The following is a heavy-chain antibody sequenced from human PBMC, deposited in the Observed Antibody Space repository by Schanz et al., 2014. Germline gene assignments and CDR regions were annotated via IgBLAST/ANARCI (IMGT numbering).Heavy chain of an antibody. D-gene: IGHD2-15*01. J-gene: IGHJ6*02. CDR2: ISNDGSIK. CDR3: AKGMGYCSGGTCYDYYYYGLDV. Sequence: VQLLESGGGLVQPGGSLRLSCAASGFTFSSYAMHWVRQAPGKGLEWVAVISNDGSIKYYADSVKGRFTISRDNSENTLYLQMNSLSADDTAVFYCAKGMGYCSGGTCYDYYYYGLDVWGQGTTXTVSS. CDR1: GFTFSSYA. V-gene: IGHV3-30-3*01.